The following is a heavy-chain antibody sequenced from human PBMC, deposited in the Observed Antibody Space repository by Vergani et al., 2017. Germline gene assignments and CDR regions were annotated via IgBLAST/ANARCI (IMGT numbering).Heavy chain of an antibody. CDR2: IYYSGST. V-gene: IGHV4-39*07. CDR1: GGSISSSSYY. Sequence: QLQLQESGPGLVKPSETLSLTCTVSGGSISSSSYYWGWIRQPPGKGLEWIGSIYYSGSTYYNPSLKSRVTISVDTSKNQFSLKLSSVTAEDTAVYYCARWTSIHIQFDYWGQGTLVTVSS. J-gene: IGHJ4*02. D-gene: IGHD3/OR15-3a*01. CDR3: ARWTSIHIQFDY.